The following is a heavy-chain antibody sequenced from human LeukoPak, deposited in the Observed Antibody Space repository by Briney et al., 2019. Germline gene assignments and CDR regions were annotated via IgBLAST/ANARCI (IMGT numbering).Heavy chain of an antibody. Sequence: GGSLRLSCAASGFTFSSYAMSWVRQAPGKGLEWVSGISGSGASTYYADSVKGRFTISRDNSKNTLYLRMNSLRAEDTAVYYCAKEAVGPYAFDIWGQGTMVTVSS. J-gene: IGHJ3*02. CDR2: ISGSGAST. CDR3: AKEAVGPYAFDI. CDR1: GFTFSSYA. V-gene: IGHV3-23*01. D-gene: IGHD6-19*01.